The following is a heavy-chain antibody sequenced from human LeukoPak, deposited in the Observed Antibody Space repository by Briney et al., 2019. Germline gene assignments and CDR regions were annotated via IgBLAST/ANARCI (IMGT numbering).Heavy chain of an antibody. CDR3: ARVDSSGYSEYFQH. CDR1: GYSFSTFG. Sequence: ASVKVSCKASGYSFSTFGITWVRQAPGQGLEWMGWINVYSGSTHYAQNLQGRVTMTTDTSTSTAYMELRSLRSDDTAVYYCARVDSSGYSEYFQHWGQGTLVTVSS. J-gene: IGHJ1*01. V-gene: IGHV1-18*04. CDR2: INVYSGST. D-gene: IGHD3-22*01.